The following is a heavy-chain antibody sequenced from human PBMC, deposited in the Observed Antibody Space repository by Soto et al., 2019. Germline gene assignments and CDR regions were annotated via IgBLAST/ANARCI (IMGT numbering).Heavy chain of an antibody. CDR3: VTRPIVLMVPAVPIAFDI. V-gene: IGHV3-7*01. D-gene: IGHD2-8*01. Sequence: GGSLRLSCAASGFTFSSYWMSWVRQAPGKGLEWVANIKQDGSEKYYVDSVKGRFTISRDNAKNSLYLQMNSLRAEDTAVYYCVTRPIVLMVPAVPIAFDIWGQGTMVTVSS. CDR1: GFTFSSYW. J-gene: IGHJ3*02. CDR2: IKQDGSEK.